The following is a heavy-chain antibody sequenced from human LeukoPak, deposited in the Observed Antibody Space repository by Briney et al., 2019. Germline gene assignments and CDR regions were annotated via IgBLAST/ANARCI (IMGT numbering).Heavy chain of an antibody. D-gene: IGHD5-18*01. CDR2: IYYSGST. CDR3: ASPAVNSYGYSRTFDY. CDR1: GGSISSYC. V-gene: IGHV4-59*01. J-gene: IGHJ4*02. Sequence: SETLSLTCTVSGGSISSYCWSWIRQPPGKGLEWIGYIYYSGSTNYNPSLKSRVTISVDTSKNQFSLKLSSVIAEDTAVYYCASPAVNSYGYSRTFDYWGQGTLVTVSS.